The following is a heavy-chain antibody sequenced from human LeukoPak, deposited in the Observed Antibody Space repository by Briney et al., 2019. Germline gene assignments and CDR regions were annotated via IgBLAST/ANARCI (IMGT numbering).Heavy chain of an antibody. CDR3: TRDGSNDY. J-gene: IGHJ4*02. Sequence: PGGSLRLSCTASGFSFSRYSMNWVRQAPGKGLEWLSYISSSSDNICYADSVKGRFTISRDNAKNSLSLQMNSLRAEDTAVYYCTRDGSNDYWGLGTLVTVSS. CDR2: ISSSSDNI. CDR1: GFSFSRYS. V-gene: IGHV3-48*04. D-gene: IGHD4-11*01.